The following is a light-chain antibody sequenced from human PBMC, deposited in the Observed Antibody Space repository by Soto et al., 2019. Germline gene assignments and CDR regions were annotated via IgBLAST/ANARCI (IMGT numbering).Light chain of an antibody. V-gene: IGKV1-5*03. CDR1: QTISSW. CDR2: KAS. CDR3: QHYNSYSEA. Sequence: DIQMTQSPSTLSGSVGDRVTITCRASQTISSWLAWYQQKPGKAPKLLIYKASTLKSGVPSRFSGSGSGTEFTPTTSSLQPDDFANYYGQHYNSYSEAFGRGTKVELK. J-gene: IGKJ1*01.